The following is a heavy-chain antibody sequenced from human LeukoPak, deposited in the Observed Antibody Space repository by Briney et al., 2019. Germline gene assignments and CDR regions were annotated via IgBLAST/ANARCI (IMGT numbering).Heavy chain of an antibody. J-gene: IGHJ4*02. CDR1: GFTFSTNA. CDR3: ARQYSSTWYLDY. CDR2: IWYDGSNQ. V-gene: IGHV3-33*01. Sequence: GRSLILSCAASGFTFSTNAMHWVRQAPGKGLEWVAVIWYDGSNQYYADSVKGRFTISRDNSQSTLYLKMNSLRAEDTAVYYCARQYSSTWYLDYWGQGTLVTVSS. D-gene: IGHD6-13*01.